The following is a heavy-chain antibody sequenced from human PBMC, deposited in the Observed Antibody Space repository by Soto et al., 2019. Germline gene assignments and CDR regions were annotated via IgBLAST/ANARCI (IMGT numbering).Heavy chain of an antibody. CDR1: GYAFTSYG. J-gene: IGHJ4*02. CDR3: ARSATGSYHAAY. Sequence: QVQLVQSGPEVKNPGASVRVSCVASGYAFTSYGVNWVRQAPGQGLEWMGWIAPHSGRTTYLPKFQGRVTMTADVSTKTAYIELRSLRSVDTGIYFCARSATGSYHAAYWGQGTAVSVSS. V-gene: IGHV1-18*04. D-gene: IGHD3-10*01. CDR2: IAPHSGRT.